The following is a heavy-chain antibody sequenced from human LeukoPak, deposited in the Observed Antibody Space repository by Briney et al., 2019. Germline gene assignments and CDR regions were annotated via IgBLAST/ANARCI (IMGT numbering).Heavy chain of an antibody. V-gene: IGHV3-48*03. Sequence: GGSLRLSCAASGFTFSSYELNWVRQAPGKGLEWVSYISSSGTTIYYADSVRGRFTISRDNAKNSLYLQMSSLRAEDTAVYYCARMPASGYYSFDYWGQGTLVTVSS. J-gene: IGHJ4*02. CDR1: GFTFSSYE. CDR3: ARMPASGYYSFDY. D-gene: IGHD6-13*01. CDR2: ISSSGTTI.